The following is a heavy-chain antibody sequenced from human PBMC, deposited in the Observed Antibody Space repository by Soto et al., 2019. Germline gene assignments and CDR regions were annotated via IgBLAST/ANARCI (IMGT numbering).Heavy chain of an antibody. Sequence: QVQLQESGPGLVKPSQTLSLTCTVSGGSISSGDYYWSWIRQHPGKGLEWIGYIHYSGSTYYNPSIKCRVTISVDTSKNQLSLKLRSVTAADTAVYYCARDNGEQQLMNYYYGMVVWGQGSTVTVSS. CDR2: IHYSGST. D-gene: IGHD6-13*01. J-gene: IGHJ6*02. CDR3: ARDNGEQQLMNYYYGMVV. CDR1: GGSISSGDYY. V-gene: IGHV4-31*03.